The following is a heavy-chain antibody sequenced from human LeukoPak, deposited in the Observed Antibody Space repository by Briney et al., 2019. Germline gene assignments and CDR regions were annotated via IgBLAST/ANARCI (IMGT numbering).Heavy chain of an antibody. CDR1: GYIFISYY. D-gene: IGHD3-3*01. CDR3: ARGGVIYDSYNWFDP. CDR2: INPSGGST. Sequence: ASVKVSCKASGYIFISYYIHWVRQAPGQGLEWMGIINPSGGSTSYAQKFQGRVTVTRDTSTSTVYMELSSLRSEDAAVYYCARGGVIYDSYNWFDPWGQGTLVTVSS. J-gene: IGHJ5*02. V-gene: IGHV1-46*01.